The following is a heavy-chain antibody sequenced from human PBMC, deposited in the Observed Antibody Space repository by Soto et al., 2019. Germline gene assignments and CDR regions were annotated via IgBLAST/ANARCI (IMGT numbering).Heavy chain of an antibody. V-gene: IGHV1-69*01. J-gene: IGHJ4*02. CDR2: IIPIFRIA. D-gene: IGHD2-2*01. CDR3: ARGRDEYQVFKGFDY. Sequence: QVQLVQSGAEVKKPGSSVKVSCKASGGTFSSYSISWVRQVPGQGLEWMGGIIPIFRIANYAQKFQGRVTITADESTSTAYMELSSLRSQDTAVYYCARGRDEYQVFKGFDYWGQGALVTVSS. CDR1: GGTFSSYS.